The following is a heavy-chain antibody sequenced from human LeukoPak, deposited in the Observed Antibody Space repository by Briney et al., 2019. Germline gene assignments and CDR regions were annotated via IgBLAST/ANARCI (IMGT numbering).Heavy chain of an antibody. CDR3: ARHSGLSSFDY. J-gene: IGHJ4*02. D-gene: IGHD2-15*01. CDR2: IYTSGST. V-gene: IGHV4-61*02. CDR1: GGSISSGSYY. Sequence: SETLSLTCTVSGGSISSGSYYWSWIRPPAGKGLEWIGRIYTSGSTNYNPSLKSRVTISVDTSKNQFSLKLSSVTAADTAVYYCARHSGLSSFDYWGQGTLVTVSS.